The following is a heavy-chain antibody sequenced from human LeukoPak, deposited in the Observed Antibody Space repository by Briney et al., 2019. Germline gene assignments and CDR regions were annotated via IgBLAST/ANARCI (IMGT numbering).Heavy chain of an antibody. V-gene: IGHV3-7*01. CDR1: GFIFSDYW. CDR2: INEDGSRE. CDR3: ATRESSMARSH. Sequence: GGPLRLSCAASGFIFSDYWMNWVRQVPGKGLEWVANINEDGSREDYVDSVRGRFTISRDNARNSLYLHMNSLRAEDTALYYCATRESSMARSHWGQGTLVTVSS. D-gene: IGHD3-10*01. J-gene: IGHJ4*02.